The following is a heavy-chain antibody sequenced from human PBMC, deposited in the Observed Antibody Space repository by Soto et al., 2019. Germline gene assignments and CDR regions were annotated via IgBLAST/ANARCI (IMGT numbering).Heavy chain of an antibody. CDR3: ARGKIIGP. CDR1: GGSIITYY. V-gene: IGHV4-59*01. Sequence: SETLSLTCTVSGGSIITYYWTWIRQPPGKGLEWIGYVHYSGTTNYNPSLKSRVTMSVDTSKNQFSLKLRSVTAADTAVYYCARGKIIGPWGQGTLVTVSS. D-gene: IGHD3-3*01. CDR2: VHYSGTT. J-gene: IGHJ5*02.